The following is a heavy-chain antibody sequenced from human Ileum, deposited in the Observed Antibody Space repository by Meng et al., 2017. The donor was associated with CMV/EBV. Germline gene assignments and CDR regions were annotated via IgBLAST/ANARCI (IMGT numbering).Heavy chain of an antibody. J-gene: IGHJ4*02. Sequence: GESLKISCVASGFTFGNYYMTWIRQAPGKGLEWISYISPGSIIYYADSVKGRFTVSRDNAENSLYLQMNSLTVEDTAVYFCAKDLGRYCISTTCYTVTNAFSSVLDSWGQGTLVTVSS. D-gene: IGHD2-2*02. V-gene: IGHV3-11*01. CDR3: AKDLGRYCISTTCYTVTNAFSSVLDS. CDR1: GFTFGNYY. CDR2: ISPGSII.